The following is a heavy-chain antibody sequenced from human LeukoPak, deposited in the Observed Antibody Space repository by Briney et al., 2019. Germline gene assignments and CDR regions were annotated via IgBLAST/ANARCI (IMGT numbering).Heavy chain of an antibody. J-gene: IGHJ3*02. CDR3: ARVRADDAFDI. CDR1: GYTFSTYG. Sequence: ASVKVSCKASGYTFSTYGVSWVRQAPGQGLEWMGWISAYNGNTNYAQKLQGRVTMTTDTSTSTAYMELRSLRSDDTAVYYCARVRADDAFDIWGQGTMVTVSS. V-gene: IGHV1-18*01. CDR2: ISAYNGNT.